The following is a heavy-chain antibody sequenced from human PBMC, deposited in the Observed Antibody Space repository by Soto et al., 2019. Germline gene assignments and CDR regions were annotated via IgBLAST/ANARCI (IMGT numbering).Heavy chain of an antibody. CDR2: ISGGGGST. CDR1: GFTFSSYA. J-gene: IGHJ4*02. V-gene: IGHV3-23*01. Sequence: EVQLLESGGGLVQPGGSLRLSCAASGFTFSSYAMRWVRQAPVKGLEWVSAISGGGGSTYYAYSVKGRFTIYGDNSKNTLYLQMNSLRAEDTAVYYCARRGSGSHYDYWGQGTLDTVSS. D-gene: IGHD1-26*01. CDR3: ARRGSGSHYDY.